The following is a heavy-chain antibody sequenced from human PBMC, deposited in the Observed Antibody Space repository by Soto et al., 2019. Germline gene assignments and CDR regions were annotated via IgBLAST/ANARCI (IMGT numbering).Heavy chain of an antibody. CDR1: GFTFSSYG. CDR2: IWYDGSNK. Sequence: GGSLRLSCAASGFTFSSYGMHWVRQAPGKGLEWVAVIWYDGSNKYYADSVKGRFTISRDNSKNTLYLQMNSLRAEDTAVYYCARDRILEWRPDYGMDVWGQGTTVTVSS. D-gene: IGHD3-3*01. V-gene: IGHV3-33*01. CDR3: ARDRILEWRPDYGMDV. J-gene: IGHJ6*02.